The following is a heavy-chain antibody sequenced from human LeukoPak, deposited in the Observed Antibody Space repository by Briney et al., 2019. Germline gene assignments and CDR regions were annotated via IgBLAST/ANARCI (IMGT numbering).Heavy chain of an antibody. Sequence: PGGSLRLSCAASGFTVSRNYMSWVRQAPGKGLEWVSAITSTSNHINYADSVKGRFTISRDSANNSLYLQMNSLRAEDTAVYYCARVYSANGYGSGYYDYWGQGTLVTVSS. CDR3: ARVYSANGYGSGYYDY. CDR1: GFTVSRNY. D-gene: IGHD3-10*01. V-gene: IGHV3-21*01. J-gene: IGHJ4*02. CDR2: ITSTSNHI.